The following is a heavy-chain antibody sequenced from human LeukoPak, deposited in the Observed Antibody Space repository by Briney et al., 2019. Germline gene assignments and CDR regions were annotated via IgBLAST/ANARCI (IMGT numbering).Heavy chain of an antibody. CDR1: GVSISSSSYY. J-gene: IGHJ5*02. CDR3: ARAKGIAVAGSGNWFDP. V-gene: IGHV4-61*02. D-gene: IGHD6-19*01. Sequence: SETLSLTCTVSGVSISSSSYYWGWIRQPAGKGLEWIGRIYTSGSTNYNPSLKSRVTMSVDTSKNQFSLKLSSVTAADTAVYYCARAKGIAVAGSGNWFDPWGQGTLVTVSS. CDR2: IYTSGST.